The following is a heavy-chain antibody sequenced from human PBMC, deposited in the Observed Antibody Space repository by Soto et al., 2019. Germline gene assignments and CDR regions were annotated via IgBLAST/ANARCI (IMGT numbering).Heavy chain of an antibody. CDR1: GGSISSGGYY. CDR3: ARSPVSYSNYDY. V-gene: IGHV4-31*03. CDR2: FYYSGST. D-gene: IGHD4-4*01. J-gene: IGHJ4*02. Sequence: SETLSLTCTVSGGSISSGGYYWSWIRQHPGKGLECIGYFYYSGSTYYNPSLKIRVTLSVDTSKNHFSLKLSFVTAADTAVYYCARSPVSYSNYDYWGQGTLVTVS.